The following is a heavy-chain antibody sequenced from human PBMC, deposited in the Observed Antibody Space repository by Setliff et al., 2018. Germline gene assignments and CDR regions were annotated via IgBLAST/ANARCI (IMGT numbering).Heavy chain of an antibody. V-gene: IGHV1-2*02. J-gene: IGHJ6*02. CDR1: GYTFTAYY. D-gene: IGHD3-10*01. CDR3: ARDFFYGSGSQAAGGMDV. CDR2: INPNSGDT. Sequence: ASVKVSCKASGYTFTAYYMHWVRQAPGQGLEWMGWINPNSGDTNYAQNFQGRVTMTRDTFISTAYMELSRLRSDDTAVYHCARDFFYGSGSQAAGGMDVWGQGTTVTVSS.